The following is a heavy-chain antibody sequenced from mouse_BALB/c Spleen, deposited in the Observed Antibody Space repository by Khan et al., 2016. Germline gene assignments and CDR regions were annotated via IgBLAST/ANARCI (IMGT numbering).Heavy chain of an antibody. CDR1: DYTFSTYW. Sequence: QVQLQQSGAELMKPGASVKISCKATDYTFSTYWIEWVKQRPGHGLEWIGEIFPGRGSTNYNEKFKGKATFTADTSSNTACMKLSSLTSEDSAVYYCARSGYRSLNYWGQGTTLTVSS. CDR2: IFPGRGST. CDR3: ARSGYRSLNY. V-gene: IGHV1-9*01. J-gene: IGHJ2*01. D-gene: IGHD2-14*01.